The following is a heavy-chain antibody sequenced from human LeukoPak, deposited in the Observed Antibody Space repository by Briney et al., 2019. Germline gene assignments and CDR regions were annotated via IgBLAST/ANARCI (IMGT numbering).Heavy chain of an antibody. V-gene: IGHV3-21*01. Sequence: PGGSLRLSCAASGFTFSSYSMNWVRQAPGKGLEWVSSISSSSSYIYYADSVKGRFTISRDNAKNSLYLQVNSLRAEDTAVYYCTSLNSGYFDYWGQGTLVTVSS. CDR2: ISSSSSYI. CDR3: TSLNSGYFDY. CDR1: GFTFSSYS. J-gene: IGHJ4*02.